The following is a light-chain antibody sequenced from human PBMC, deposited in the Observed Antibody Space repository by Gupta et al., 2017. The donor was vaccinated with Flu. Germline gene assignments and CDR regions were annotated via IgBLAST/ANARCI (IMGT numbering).Light chain of an antibody. CDR2: GAS. CDR1: QSVRSGK. J-gene: IGKJ4*01. Sequence: ATLSVSPGDGATLACMASQSVRSGKLATYQQKTGQAPSRLIYGASSRATAIPDRYSGSGSLRDFTLSIIRMVPQDFAVYYCHQECSTPNTFGRGTKVEIK. CDR3: HQECSTPNT. V-gene: IGKV3-20*01.